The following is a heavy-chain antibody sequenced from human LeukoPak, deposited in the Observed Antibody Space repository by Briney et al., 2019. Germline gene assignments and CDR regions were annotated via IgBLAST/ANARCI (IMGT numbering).Heavy chain of an antibody. Sequence: SETLSLTCTVSGGSISSYYWSWIRQPPGKGLEWIGYIYYSGSTNYNPSLKSRVTISVDTSKNQFSLKLSSVTAADTAVYYCARDLGIAAASISRGRGYWGQGTLVTVSS. CDR1: GGSISSYY. V-gene: IGHV4-59*12. CDR2: IYYSGST. CDR3: ARDLGIAAASISRGRGY. J-gene: IGHJ4*02. D-gene: IGHD6-13*01.